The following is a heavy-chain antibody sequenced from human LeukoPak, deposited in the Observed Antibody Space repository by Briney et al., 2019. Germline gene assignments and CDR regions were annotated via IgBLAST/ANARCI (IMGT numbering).Heavy chain of an antibody. V-gene: IGHV3-9*01. D-gene: IGHD3-10*01. Sequence: GGSLRLSCAASGFTFGDSWVHWVRQAPGKGLEWVSGISWNSGSIGYADSVKGRFTISRDNAKNSLYLQMNSLRAEDTALYYCAKDIGSLLWFGESNFDYWGQGTLVTVSS. CDR1: GFTFGDSW. CDR3: AKDIGSLLWFGESNFDY. CDR2: ISWNSGSI. J-gene: IGHJ4*02.